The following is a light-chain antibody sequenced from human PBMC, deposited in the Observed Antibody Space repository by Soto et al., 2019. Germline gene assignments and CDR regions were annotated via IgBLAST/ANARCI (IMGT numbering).Light chain of an antibody. CDR3: QQSYSTPWT. J-gene: IGKJ1*01. V-gene: IGKV1-39*01. CDR1: QSISGY. CDR2: GTS. Sequence: DIQMTQSPSSLSGSAGDRVTITCRASQSISGYLNWYQQKPGKAPKVLMYGTSILQTGVSSRFSGSGSGTDFTLTINSLQPEDFATYYCQQSYSTPWTFGQGTKVAIK.